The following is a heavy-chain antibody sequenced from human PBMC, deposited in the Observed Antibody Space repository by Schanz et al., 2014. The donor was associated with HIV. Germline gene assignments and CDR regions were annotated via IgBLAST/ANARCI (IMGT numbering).Heavy chain of an antibody. CDR3: RVFMGAFDV. CDR2: ITPDGTIT. J-gene: IGHJ3*01. D-gene: IGHD6-13*01. Sequence: EVQLLESGGGVVQPGGSLRLSCEASGFTFMRHTMYWVRQGPEKGLAWVSYITPDGTITYADSVKGRFTTSRDSSKNTLYLQMNSLRVEDTAIYYCRVFMGAFDVWGQGTMATVSS. V-gene: IGHV3-74*01. CDR1: GFTFMRHT.